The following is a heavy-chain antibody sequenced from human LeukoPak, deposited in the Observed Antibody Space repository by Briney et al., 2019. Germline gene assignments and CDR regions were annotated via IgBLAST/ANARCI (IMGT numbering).Heavy chain of an antibody. J-gene: IGHJ4*02. CDR1: GFTFSSYS. CDR2: IKQDGSEK. D-gene: IGHD1-26*01. V-gene: IGHV3-7*01. CDR3: VSPADTGSTRGFDY. Sequence: GGSLRLSCAASGFTFSSYSMNWVRQAPGKGLEWVANIKQDGSEKYYADSVKGRFTISRDNAKNSLYLQMDYLSVVDTAVYYCVSPADTGSTRGFDYWGQGTLVTVSS.